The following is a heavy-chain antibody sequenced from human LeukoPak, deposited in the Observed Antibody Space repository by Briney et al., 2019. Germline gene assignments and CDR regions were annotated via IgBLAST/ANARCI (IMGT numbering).Heavy chain of an antibody. CDR2: IYTTGST. CDR1: GGSISSYY. CDR3: ARETVVVVPAAIDLSTFDI. D-gene: IGHD2-2*01. V-gene: IGHV4-4*07. J-gene: IGHJ3*02. Sequence: ASETLSLTCTVSGGSISSYYWSWIRQPAGKGLEWIGRIYTTGSTNYNPSLKSRLIMSVDTSKNQFSLKLSSVTAADTAVYYCARETVVVVPAAIDLSTFDIWGQGTMVTVSS.